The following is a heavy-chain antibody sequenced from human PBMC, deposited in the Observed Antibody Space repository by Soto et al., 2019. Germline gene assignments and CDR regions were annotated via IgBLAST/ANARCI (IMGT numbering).Heavy chain of an antibody. D-gene: IGHD3-22*01. CDR1: GFTFSSYA. CDR3: AREMLGAYDGAFDI. V-gene: IGHV3-30-3*01. Sequence: GGSLRLSCAASGFTFSSYAMHWVRQAPGKGLEWVAVISYDGSNKYYADSVKGRFTISRDNSKNTLYLQMNSLRAEDTAVYYCAREMLGAYDGAFDIWGQGTMVTVSS. CDR2: ISYDGSNK. J-gene: IGHJ3*02.